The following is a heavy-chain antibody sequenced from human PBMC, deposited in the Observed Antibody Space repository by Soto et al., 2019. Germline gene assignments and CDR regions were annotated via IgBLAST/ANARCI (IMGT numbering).Heavy chain of an antibody. Sequence: SETLSLTCTVSGGSISSSSYYWGWIRQPPGKGLEWIGSIYYSGSTYYNPSLKSRVTISVDTSKNQFSLKLSSVTAADTAVYYCARPRGGTTYYFDYWGQGTLVTVS. D-gene: IGHD1-26*01. CDR1: GGSISSSSYY. V-gene: IGHV4-39*01. CDR2: IYYSGST. J-gene: IGHJ4*02. CDR3: ARPRGGTTYYFDY.